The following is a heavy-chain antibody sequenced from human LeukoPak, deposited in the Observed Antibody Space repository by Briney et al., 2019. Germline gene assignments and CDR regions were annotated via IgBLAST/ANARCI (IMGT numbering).Heavy chain of an antibody. CDR1: GFTVSSNY. CDR3: GADLTRVYYYGMDV. D-gene: IGHD4-11*01. J-gene: IGHJ6*02. CDR2: IYSGGST. V-gene: IGHV3-53*04. Sequence: PGGSLRLSCAASGFTVSSNYMSWVRQAPGKGLEWVSVIYSGGSTYYADSVKGRFTISRHNSKNTLYLQMNSLRAEDTAVYYCGADLTRVYYYGMDVWGQGTTVTVSS.